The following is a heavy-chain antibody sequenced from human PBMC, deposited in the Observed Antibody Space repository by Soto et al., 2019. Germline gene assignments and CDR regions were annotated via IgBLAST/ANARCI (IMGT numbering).Heavy chain of an antibody. Sequence: EVQLVETGGGLIQPGGSLRLSCAASGFTVSTNYMSWVRQAPGKGLEWVSVIFSGGSTYYADAVKGRFTISRDNSKNTLDLQMNSLRAEDTAMYYCTRDLPGYGSSWPREWGQEPWSPSPQ. D-gene: IGHD6-13*01. CDR1: GFTVSTNY. V-gene: IGHV3-53*02. CDR3: TRDLPGYGSSWPRE. J-gene: IGHJ4*02. CDR2: IFSGGST.